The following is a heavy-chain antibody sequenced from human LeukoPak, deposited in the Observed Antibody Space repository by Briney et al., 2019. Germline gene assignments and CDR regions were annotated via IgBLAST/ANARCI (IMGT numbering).Heavy chain of an antibody. V-gene: IGHV3-7*01. CDR3: ARDGGSAWFLDY. CDR1: GFTFSSCW. D-gene: IGHD6-19*01. Sequence: GGSLRLSCAASGFTFSSCWMSWVRQAPGKGLEWVANIKKDGSEKYYVDSVKGRFTISRDNAKTSLYLQMNSLRAEDTAVYYCARDGGSAWFLDYWGQGTLVTVSS. J-gene: IGHJ4*02. CDR2: IKKDGSEK.